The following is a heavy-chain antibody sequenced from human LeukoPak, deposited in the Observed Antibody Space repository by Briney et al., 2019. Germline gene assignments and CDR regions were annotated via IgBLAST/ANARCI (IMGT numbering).Heavy chain of an antibody. D-gene: IGHD5-18*01. J-gene: IGHJ6*03. CDR1: GGSISSGDYY. CDR3: ARARGYSYGYYYYYMDV. V-gene: IGHV4-30-4*08. CDR2: INHSGST. Sequence: PSQTLSLTCTVSGGSISSGDYYWSWIRQPPGKGLEWIGEINHSGSTNYNPSLKSRVTISVDTSKNQFSLKLSSVTAADTAVYYCARARGYSYGYYYYYMDVWGKGTTVTVSS.